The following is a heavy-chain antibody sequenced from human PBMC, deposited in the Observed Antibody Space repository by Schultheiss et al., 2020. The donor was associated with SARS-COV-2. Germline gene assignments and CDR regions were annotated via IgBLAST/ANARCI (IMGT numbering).Heavy chain of an antibody. CDR3: ARDTSGSYLYGMDV. J-gene: IGHJ6*02. D-gene: IGHD1-26*01. V-gene: IGHV3-7*03. Sequence: GGSLRLSCAASGFTFSSYWMSWVRQAPGKGLEWVANIKQDGSEKYYVDSVKGRFTISRDNAKNSLYLQMNSLRAEDTAVYYCARDTSGSYLYGMDVWGQGTTVTVSS. CDR1: GFTFSSYW. CDR2: IKQDGSEK.